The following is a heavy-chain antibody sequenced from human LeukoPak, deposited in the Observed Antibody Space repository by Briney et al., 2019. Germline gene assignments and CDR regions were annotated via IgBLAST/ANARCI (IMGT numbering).Heavy chain of an antibody. Sequence: GGSLRLSCAASGFTFSDYAMHWVRQAPGKGLEWVAVIGYDGSNKYDADSVKGRFTISRDNSKNMMYLQMNSLRAEDTAVYYCARDRFMVRGVMVGTFDLWGQGAMVTVSS. CDR2: IGYDGSNK. D-gene: IGHD3-10*01. V-gene: IGHV3-33*01. CDR3: ARDRFMVRGVMVGTFDL. J-gene: IGHJ3*01. CDR1: GFTFSDYA.